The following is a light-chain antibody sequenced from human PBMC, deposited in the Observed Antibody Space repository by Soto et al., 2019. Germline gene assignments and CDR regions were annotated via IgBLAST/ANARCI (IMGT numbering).Light chain of an antibody. CDR1: QTVSSSC. J-gene: IGKJ4*01. CDR2: GVS. Sequence: PGESATLFCRASQTVSSSCLAWYQQKPGQAPRLLIYGVSSRATGIPDRFSGSGSAPDFTLTISRLQHEDFAVYYCQHYDNAAALTFGGGTNVEIQ. V-gene: IGKV3-20*01. CDR3: QHYDNAAALT.